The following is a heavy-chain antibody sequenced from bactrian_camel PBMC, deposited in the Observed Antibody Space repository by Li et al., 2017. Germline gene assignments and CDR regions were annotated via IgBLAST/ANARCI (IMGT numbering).Heavy chain of an antibody. CDR1: GYSSGC. V-gene: IGHV3S53*01. CDR2: IDSDGST. Sequence: HVQLVESGGALVQPGGSLRLSCVVSGYSSGCIGWFRQVPGTERDGVATIDSDGSTTYLDSVKGRFTVSQADAENTMYLQMSGLKPEDSAMYYCAAIGEYYSDCVQTLTSARGRRDDLGYWGQGTQVTVS. D-gene: IGHD4*01. CDR3: AAIGEYYSDCVQTLTSARGRRDDLGY. J-gene: IGHJ6*01.